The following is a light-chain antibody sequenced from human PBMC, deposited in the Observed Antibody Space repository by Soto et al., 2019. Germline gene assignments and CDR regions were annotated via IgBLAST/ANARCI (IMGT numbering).Light chain of an antibody. CDR3: QQSYRFPKT. Sequence: DVQMTQSPSSLSASVGDSLTLTCRASQTVTSYLNWYQQKPGKAPKLLIYAASTLQSGVPSRFSGGGSGTEFTLTILSLQPEDFATYYCQQSYRFPKTFGRGTKVEVK. V-gene: IGKV1-39*01. J-gene: IGKJ1*01. CDR1: QTVTSY. CDR2: AAS.